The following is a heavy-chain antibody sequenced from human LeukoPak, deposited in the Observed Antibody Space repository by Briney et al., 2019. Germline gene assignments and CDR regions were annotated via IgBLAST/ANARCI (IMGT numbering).Heavy chain of an antibody. J-gene: IGHJ4*02. CDR2: FYFSGRA. CDR3: ASTGYCTGGSCYSNYFDH. D-gene: IGHD2-15*01. CDR1: GVSMTSFC. V-gene: IGHV4-59*08. Sequence: SETLSLTCSVSGVSMTSFCWSWIRQPAGEGLEWIGYFYFSGRANYNPSLKSRVTVSLDTTKNQVSLKLSSVSAADTAVYYCASTGYCTGGSCYSNYFDHWGQGTLVTVSS.